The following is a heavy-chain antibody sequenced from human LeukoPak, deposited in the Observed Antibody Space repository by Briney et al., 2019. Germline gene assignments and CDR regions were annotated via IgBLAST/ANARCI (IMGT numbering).Heavy chain of an antibody. Sequence: ASVKVSCKASGYTFTDYSIHWVRQAPGQGLEWMGWINTNTGGTNYAQKFQGRVTMTRDTSISTAYVELSRLTSDDTAVFYCARNTYYYDNSAGTFDFWGQGTLVTASS. V-gene: IGHV1-2*02. D-gene: IGHD3-22*01. J-gene: IGHJ4*02. CDR2: INTNTGGT. CDR1: GYTFTDYS. CDR3: ARNTYYYDNSAGTFDF.